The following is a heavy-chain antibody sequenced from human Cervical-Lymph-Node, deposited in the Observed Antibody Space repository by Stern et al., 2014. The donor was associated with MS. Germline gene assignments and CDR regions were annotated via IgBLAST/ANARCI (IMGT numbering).Heavy chain of an antibody. V-gene: IGHV1-69*01. Sequence: VQLVESGAEVKKPGSSVKVSCKASGGTFSSYAISWGRPATGQGLEWMGGIIPIFGTANYAQKFQGRVTITADESTSTAYMELSSLRSEDTAVYYCARGELKEGLVRGMDVWGQGTTVTVSS. D-gene: IGHD1-26*01. CDR2: IIPIFGTA. CDR1: GGTFSSYA. CDR3: ARGELKEGLVRGMDV. J-gene: IGHJ6*02.